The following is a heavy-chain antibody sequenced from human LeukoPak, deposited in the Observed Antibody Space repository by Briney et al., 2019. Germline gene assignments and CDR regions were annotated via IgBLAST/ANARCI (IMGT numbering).Heavy chain of an antibody. CDR2: IKQDRSEK. V-gene: IGHV3-7*05. J-gene: IGHJ4*02. Sequence: PGGSLRLSCAASRFTFSRYWMSWVRQAPGKGLEWVANIKQDRSEKYYVDSVKGRFTISRDNAKNSLYLQMNSLRAEDTAVYYCARADYGDYGAYWGQGTLVTVSS. CDR3: ARADYGDYGAY. CDR1: RFTFSRYW. D-gene: IGHD4-17*01.